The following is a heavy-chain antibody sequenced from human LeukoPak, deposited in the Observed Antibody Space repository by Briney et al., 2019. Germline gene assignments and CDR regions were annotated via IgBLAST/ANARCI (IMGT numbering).Heavy chain of an antibody. CDR2: IYSGGST. Sequence: GGSLRLSCAASGFTVSSNYMSWVRQAPGKGLEWVSVIYSGGSTYYADSVKGRFTISRDNSKNTLYLQMNSLRAEDTAVYYCARRAAAAIEGDAFDIWGQGTMVTVSS. V-gene: IGHV3-53*01. D-gene: IGHD6-13*01. J-gene: IGHJ3*02. CDR1: GFTVSSNY. CDR3: ARRAAAAIEGDAFDI.